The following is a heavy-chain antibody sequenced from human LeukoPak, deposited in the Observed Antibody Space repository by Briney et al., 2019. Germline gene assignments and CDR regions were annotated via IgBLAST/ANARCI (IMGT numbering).Heavy chain of an antibody. CDR2: IYYSANT. V-gene: IGHV4-39*01. CDR3: ARDETLYYDFWSGPIRGPFGY. CDR1: GGSISSSSYN. D-gene: IGHD3-3*01. J-gene: IGHJ4*02. Sequence: SETLSLTCTVSGGSISSSSYNWGWIRQPPGKGLEWIGSIYYSANTYYNPSLKSRVTISVDTSKNQFSLKLSSVTAADTAVYYCARDETLYYDFWSGPIRGPFGYWGQGTLVTVSS.